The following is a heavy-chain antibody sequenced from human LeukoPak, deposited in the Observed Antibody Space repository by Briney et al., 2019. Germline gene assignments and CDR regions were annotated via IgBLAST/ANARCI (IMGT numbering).Heavy chain of an antibody. V-gene: IGHV4-4*09. CDR2: IYTSGST. Sequence: PSETLSLTCTVSGGSISSYCWSWVRQPPGKGLEWIGYIYTSGSTDYNPSLKSRVTTSADTSKNQLSMELRFLTAADTAVYYCATSYDAKRAPYDLWGQGTLVTVSS. CDR3: ATSYDAKRAPYDL. CDR1: GGSISSYC. J-gene: IGHJ5*02. D-gene: IGHD3-3*01.